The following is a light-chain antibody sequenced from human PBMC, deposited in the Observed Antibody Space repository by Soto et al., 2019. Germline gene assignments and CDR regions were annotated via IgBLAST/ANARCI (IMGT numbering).Light chain of an antibody. CDR2: DAS. V-gene: IGKV3-11*01. J-gene: IGKJ4*01. CDR1: QSVTSY. CDR3: QQRSYPLT. Sequence: EIVLTQSPATLSLSPGERATLSCRASQSVTSYLAWYQQKPGQAPRLLIYDASNRATGIPARFSGSGSGTDFTLTISSLEPEDFAVYYCQQRSYPLTFGGGTTVEIK.